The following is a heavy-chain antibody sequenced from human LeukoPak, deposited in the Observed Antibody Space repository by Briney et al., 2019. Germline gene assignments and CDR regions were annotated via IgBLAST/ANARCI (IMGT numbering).Heavy chain of an antibody. CDR3: ARGGDLAPFDY. CDR2: IYYSGST. J-gene: IGHJ4*02. D-gene: IGHD3-16*01. V-gene: IGHV4-59*01. CDR1: GGSISSYY. Sequence: SETLSLTCTVSGGSISSYYWSWIRQPPGKGLEWIGYIYYSGSTNYNPSLKSRVTISVDTSKNQFSLKLSSVTAADTAVYYCARGGDLAPFDYWGQGTLVTVSS.